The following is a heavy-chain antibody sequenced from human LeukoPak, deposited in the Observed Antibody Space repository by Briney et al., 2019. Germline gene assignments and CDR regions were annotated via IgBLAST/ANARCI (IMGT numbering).Heavy chain of an antibody. CDR2: IYYSRST. D-gene: IGHD4-17*01. J-gene: IGHJ4*02. Sequence: SETLSLTCTVSGGSISSYYWSWIRQPPGKGLEWIGYIYYSRSTNYSPSLKSRVTISVDTSKNQFSLKLSSVTAADTAVYYCARVTSRPGAYGDHFDYWGQGTLVTVSS. V-gene: IGHV4-59*01. CDR1: GGSISSYY. CDR3: ARVTSRPGAYGDHFDY.